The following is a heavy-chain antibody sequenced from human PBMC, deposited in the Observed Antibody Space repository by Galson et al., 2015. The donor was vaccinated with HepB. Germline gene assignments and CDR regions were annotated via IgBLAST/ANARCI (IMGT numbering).Heavy chain of an antibody. D-gene: IGHD4-17*01. J-gene: IGHJ3*02. CDR2: TYYRSKWYN. Sequence: CAISGDSVSSNSAAWNWIRQSPSRGLEWLGRTYYRSKWYNDYAVSVKSRITINPDTSKNQFSLQLNSVTPEDTAVYYCARDNSDYGDNYVTVGDAFDIWGQGTMVTVSS. CDR3: ARDNSDYGDNYVTVGDAFDI. V-gene: IGHV6-1*01. CDR1: GDSVSSNSAA.